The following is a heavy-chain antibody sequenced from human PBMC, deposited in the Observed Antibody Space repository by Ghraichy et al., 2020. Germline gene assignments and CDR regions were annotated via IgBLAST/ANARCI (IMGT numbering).Heavy chain of an antibody. Sequence: GESLNISCAASGFTFSTYWMSWVRQAPGKGLEWVANINQEGSEKYYVDSMEGRFTISRDNAKNSLYLQMNSLRGEDTAVYFCARGISSHSSGHYLFFDYWGQGSQVTVSS. J-gene: IGHJ4*02. CDR1: GFTFSTYW. CDR3: ARGISSHSSGHYLFFDY. D-gene: IGHD3-22*01. CDR2: INQEGSEK. V-gene: IGHV3-7*03.